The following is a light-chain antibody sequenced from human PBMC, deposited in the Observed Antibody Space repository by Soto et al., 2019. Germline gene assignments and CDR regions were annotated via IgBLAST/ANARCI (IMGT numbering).Light chain of an antibody. V-gene: IGLV2-23*01. CDR3: CSYAGDYTFV. CDR2: EGS. CDR1: SSDIGNYNL. J-gene: IGLJ1*01. Sequence: QSALTQPAAVSGSPGQSITISCTGTSSDIGNYNLVSWYQQHPGKVPKLVIYEGSKRPSGVSSRFSGSKSGNTASLTISGLQAEDDADYYCCSYAGDYTFVFGTGTKVTVL.